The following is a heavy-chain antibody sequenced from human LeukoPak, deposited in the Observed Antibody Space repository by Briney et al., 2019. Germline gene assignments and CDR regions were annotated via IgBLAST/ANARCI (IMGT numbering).Heavy chain of an antibody. V-gene: IGHV3-21*01. CDR1: GFTYSTYS. CDR3: ARPYLYHFDF. J-gene: IGHJ4*02. D-gene: IGHD3-16*01. CDR2: ISSSSTYI. Sequence: GGSLRLSCAASGFTYSTYSMNWVRQAPGKGLEWVSYISSSSTYIYYADSVKGRFTISRDNAKNSLYLQMNSLRAEDTAVYYCARPYLYHFDFWGQGTLVTVSS.